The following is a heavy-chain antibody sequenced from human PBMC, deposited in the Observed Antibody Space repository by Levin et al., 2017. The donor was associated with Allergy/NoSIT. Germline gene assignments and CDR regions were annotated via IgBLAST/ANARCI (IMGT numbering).Heavy chain of an antibody. CDR2: ISGDGVHT. J-gene: IGHJ4*02. CDR3: AKNIWDGTVVYDH. V-gene: IGHV3-23*01. Sequence: GESLKISCATSGFTFHNYAMTWVRQTPGKGLEWVSAISGDGVHTYYTDSVKGRFTNSGDNSKNTVYLQMNGLRAEDTAVYYCAKNIWDGTVVYDHWGQGTLVTVSS. D-gene: IGHD2/OR15-2a*01. CDR1: GFTFHNYA.